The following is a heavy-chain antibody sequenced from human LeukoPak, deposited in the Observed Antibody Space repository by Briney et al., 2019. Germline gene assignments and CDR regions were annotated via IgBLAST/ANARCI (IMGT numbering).Heavy chain of an antibody. CDR3: ARTMTTVTTNWFDP. V-gene: IGHV4-34*01. CDR2: INHSGST. CDR1: GGSFSGYY. D-gene: IGHD4-11*01. J-gene: IGHJ5*02. Sequence: SETLSLTCAVYGGSFSGYYWSWIRQPPGKGLEWIGEINHSGSTNYNPSLKSRVTISVDTSKNQFSLKLSSVTAADTAVYYCARTMTTVTTNWFDPWSQGTLVTVSS.